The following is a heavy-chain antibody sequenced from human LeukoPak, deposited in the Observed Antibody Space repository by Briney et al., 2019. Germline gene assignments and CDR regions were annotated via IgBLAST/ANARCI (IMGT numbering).Heavy chain of an antibody. D-gene: IGHD3-3*01. J-gene: IGHJ3*02. Sequence: GASVKVSCKASGYTFTGYYMHWVRQAPGQGLEWMGRINPNSGGTNYAQKFQGRVTMTRDTSISTAYMELSRLRSDDTAVYYCARGITIFGVALDALDIWGQGTMVTVSS. V-gene: IGHV1-2*06. CDR1: GYTFTGYY. CDR2: INPNSGGT. CDR3: ARGITIFGVALDALDI.